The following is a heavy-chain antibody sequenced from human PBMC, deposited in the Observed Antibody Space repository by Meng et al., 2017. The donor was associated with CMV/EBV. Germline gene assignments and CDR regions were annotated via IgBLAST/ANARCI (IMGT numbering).Heavy chain of an antibody. D-gene: IGHD2-2*01. CDR3: ARLGYCSSTSCLRYYYYYYMDV. CDR2: INHSGST. Sequence: QRQQWGAGLLKPSETLSLTCAVYGGSFSGYYWSWIRQPPGKGLEWIGEINHSGSTNYNPSLKSRVTISVDTSKNQFSLKLSSVTAADTAVYYCARLGYCSSTSCLRYYYYYYMDVWGKGTTVTVSS. V-gene: IGHV4-34*01. CDR1: GGSFSGYY. J-gene: IGHJ6*03.